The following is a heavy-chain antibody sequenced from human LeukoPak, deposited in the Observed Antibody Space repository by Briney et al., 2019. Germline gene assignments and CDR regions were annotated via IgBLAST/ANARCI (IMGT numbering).Heavy chain of an antibody. J-gene: IGHJ4*02. D-gene: IGHD1-26*01. CDR3: ARDIGGSYYFHY. V-gene: IGHV4-59*01. CDR1: GGSISNYY. Sequence: SETLSLTCRVSGGSISNYYWSWIRQPPGKGLEWIGYSDYRGSTNYSPSLKSRVTISVDTSKKQFSLKLRSVTAADTAVYYCARDIGGSYYFHYWGQGTLVTVSS. CDR2: SDYRGST.